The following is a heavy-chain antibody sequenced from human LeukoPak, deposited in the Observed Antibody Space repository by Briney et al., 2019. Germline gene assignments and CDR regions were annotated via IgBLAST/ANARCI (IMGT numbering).Heavy chain of an antibody. CDR2: IYTSGST. V-gene: IGHV4-61*02. CDR3: ARDGYDILTGYYFDY. D-gene: IGHD3-9*01. CDR1: GGSISSGSYY. J-gene: IGHJ4*02. Sequence: NPSETLSLTCTVSGGSISSGSYYWSWIRQPAGKGLEWIGRIYTSGSTNYNPSLKSRVTISVDTSKNQFSLKLSSVTAADTAVYYCARDGYDILTGYYFDYWGQGTLVTVSS.